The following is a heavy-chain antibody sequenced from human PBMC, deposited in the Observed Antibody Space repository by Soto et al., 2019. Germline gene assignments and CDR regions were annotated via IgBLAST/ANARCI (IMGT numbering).Heavy chain of an antibody. CDR1: GGSISNSYW. V-gene: IGHV4-4*02. Sequence: QVQLQESGPGLVKPSGTLSLPCADSGGSISNSYWWSWVRQPPGKGLKWFGEIHHSGSTNYNPSLKRRVTISVDQSKDQFSLNRTSVAAADTAVYYCARDLGTIALGWSQAYWGQGPLVAVSS. J-gene: IGHJ4*02. CDR2: IHHSGST. D-gene: IGHD6-19*01. CDR3: ARDLGTIALGWSQAY.